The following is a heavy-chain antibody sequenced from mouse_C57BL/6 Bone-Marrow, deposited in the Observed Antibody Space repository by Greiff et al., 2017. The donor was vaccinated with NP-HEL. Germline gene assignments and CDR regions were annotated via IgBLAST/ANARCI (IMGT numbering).Heavy chain of an antibody. Sequence: QVTLKVSGPGILQPSQTLSLTCSFSGFSLSTFGMGVGWIRQPSGKGLEWLAHIWWDDDKYYNPAVKRRLTLSKDTPNNQVFLKIANVDTADTATYYCARMVYGRGFAYWGQGTLVTVSA. CDR3: ARMVYGRGFAY. D-gene: IGHD1-1*02. CDR2: IWWDDDK. V-gene: IGHV8-8*01. CDR1: GFSLSTFGMG. J-gene: IGHJ3*01.